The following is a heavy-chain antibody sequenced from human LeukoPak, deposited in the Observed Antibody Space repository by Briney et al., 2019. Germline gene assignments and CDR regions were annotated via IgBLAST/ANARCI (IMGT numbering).Heavy chain of an antibody. J-gene: IGHJ6*03. V-gene: IGHV1-8*01. CDR1: GYTFTRYY. CDR3: ARAIHPLWGVTDTYYYNYYMDV. CDR2: MNPNGGNT. D-gene: IGHD2-21*02. Sequence: GASVKVSCKASGYTFTRYYINWVRQATGQGLEWMGIMNPNGGNTGYAQKFQGRVTMTSNTSISTTYMELSTLRSEDTSVYYCARAIHPLWGVTDTYYYNYYMDVWGKGTTVTVSS.